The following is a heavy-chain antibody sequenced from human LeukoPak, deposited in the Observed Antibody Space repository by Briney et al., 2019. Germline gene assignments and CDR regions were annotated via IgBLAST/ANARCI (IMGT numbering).Heavy chain of an antibody. J-gene: IGHJ6*02. D-gene: IGHD6-19*01. Sequence: SETLSLTCTVSGRSISSYYWSWIRPPPGKGLEWVGSIYYSGSTNYNPSLKSRVSISVDASKNQFSLKLSSVTAADTAVYYCARQEPYSSGWYQHYYYYGMDVWGQGTTVTVSS. CDR2: IYYSGST. V-gene: IGHV4-59*08. CDR3: ARQEPYSSGWYQHYYYYGMDV. CDR1: GRSISSYY.